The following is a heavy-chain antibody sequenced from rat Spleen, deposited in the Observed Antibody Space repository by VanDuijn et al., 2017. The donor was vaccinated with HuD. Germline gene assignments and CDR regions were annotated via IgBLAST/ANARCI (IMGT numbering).Heavy chain of an antibody. J-gene: IGHJ2*01. CDR1: GFTFSNYG. D-gene: IGHD1-2*01. V-gene: IGHV5S13*01. Sequence: EVQLVESDGGLVQPGRSLKLSCAASGFTFSNYGMAWVRQAPTKGLEWVASISTGGGNTYYRDSVKGRFTISRDNAKNTLYLQMDSLRSEDTATYYCARPLFTIATISPLDYWGQGVMVTVSS. CDR3: ARPLFTIATISPLDY. CDR2: ISTGGGNT.